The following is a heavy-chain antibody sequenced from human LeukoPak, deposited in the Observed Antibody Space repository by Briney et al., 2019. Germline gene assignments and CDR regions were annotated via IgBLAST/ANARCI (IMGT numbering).Heavy chain of an antibody. J-gene: IGHJ5*02. V-gene: IGHV3-21*01. Sequence: SGGSLRLSCAASGFTFSSYSMNWVRQAPGKGLEWVSSISSSSSYIYYADSVKGRFTISRDNAKNSLYLQMNSLRAEDTAVYYCARIRMVRGVIITSNWFDHWGQGTLVTVSS. D-gene: IGHD3-10*01. CDR1: GFTFSSYS. CDR2: ISSSSSYI. CDR3: ARIRMVRGVIITSNWFDH.